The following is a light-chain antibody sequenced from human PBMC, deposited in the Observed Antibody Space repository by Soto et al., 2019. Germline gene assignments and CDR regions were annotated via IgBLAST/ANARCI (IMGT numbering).Light chain of an antibody. CDR1: SSDVGRYDY. V-gene: IGLV2-11*01. J-gene: IGLJ1*01. CDR2: DVT. CDR3: CSFAGSYSYV. Sequence: QSALTQPLSVSASPGQSVTISCTGTSSDVGRYDYVSWYQQHPGKAPKLIVYDVTERPSGVPDRFSGSKSGNTASLTISGLQAEDEADYSCCSFAGSYSYVFGTGTKVTVL.